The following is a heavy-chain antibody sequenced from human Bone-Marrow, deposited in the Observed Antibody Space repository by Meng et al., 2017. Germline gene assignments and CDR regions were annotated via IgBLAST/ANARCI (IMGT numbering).Heavy chain of an antibody. V-gene: IGHV3-15*01. CDR2: IKSKTDGETP. J-gene: IGHJ4*02. Sequence: EVQLVESGGGLVRPGGSLRLSCAASGFTFSNAWMSWVRQAPGRGLEWVARIKSKTDGETPDYAAPVKGRFTISRDDSKNTLYLQMHSLKTEDAAVYYCNWNDFGDYWGQGALVTVSS. CDR3: NWNDFGDY. D-gene: IGHD1-1*01. CDR1: GFTFSNAW.